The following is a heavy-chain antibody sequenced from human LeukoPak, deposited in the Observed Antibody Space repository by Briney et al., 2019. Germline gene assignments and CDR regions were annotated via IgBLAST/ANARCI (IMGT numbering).Heavy chain of an antibody. CDR3: AKDRRYCSSTSCYFTYYFDY. Sequence: GGSLRLSCAASGLTFSSYAMSWVRQAPGKGLEWVSAISGSGGSTYYADSVKGRFTISRDNSKNTLYLQMNSLRAEDTAVYYCAKDRRYCSSTSCYFTYYFDYWGQGTLVTVSS. D-gene: IGHD2-2*01. CDR1: GLTFSSYA. J-gene: IGHJ4*02. CDR2: ISGSGGST. V-gene: IGHV3-23*01.